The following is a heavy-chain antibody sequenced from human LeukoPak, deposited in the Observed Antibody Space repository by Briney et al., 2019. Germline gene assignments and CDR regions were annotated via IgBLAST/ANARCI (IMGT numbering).Heavy chain of an antibody. J-gene: IGHJ4*02. CDR1: GGSFSGYY. CDR3: ARWTHMGQWLARPFDY. Sequence: SETLSLTCAVYGGSFSGYYWSWIRQPPGKGLEWIGEINHSGSTNYNPSLKSRVTISVDTSKNQFSLKLSSVTAADTAVYYCARWTHMGQWLARPFDYWGQGTPVTVSS. D-gene: IGHD6-19*01. V-gene: IGHV4-34*01. CDR2: INHSGST.